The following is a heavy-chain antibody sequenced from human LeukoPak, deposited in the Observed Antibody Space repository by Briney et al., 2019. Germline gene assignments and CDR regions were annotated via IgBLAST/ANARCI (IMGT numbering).Heavy chain of an antibody. CDR2: IIPIFGTA. Sequence: ASVKVSRKASGGTFSSYAISWVRQAPGQGLEWMGGIIPIFGTANYAQKFQGRVTITADESTSTAYMELGSLRSEDTAVYYCATTLLGYCSSTSCWVSEWRFAYWGQGTLVTVSS. CDR1: GGTFSSYA. J-gene: IGHJ4*02. V-gene: IGHV1-69*01. D-gene: IGHD2-2*01. CDR3: ATTLLGYCSSTSCWVSEWRFAY.